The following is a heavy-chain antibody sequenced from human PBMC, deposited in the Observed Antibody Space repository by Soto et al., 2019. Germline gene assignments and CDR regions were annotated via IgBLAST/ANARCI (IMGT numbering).Heavy chain of an antibody. V-gene: IGHV3-48*01. Sequence: GGSLRLSCAASGFTFSSYSMNWVRQAPGKGLEWVSYISSSSSTIYYADSVKGRFTISRDNAKNSLYLQMNSLRAEDTAVYYCAKEVYVYVFDIWGQGTMVTVSS. J-gene: IGHJ3*02. CDR3: AKEVYVYVFDI. CDR1: GFTFSSYS. D-gene: IGHD3-16*01. CDR2: ISSSSSTI.